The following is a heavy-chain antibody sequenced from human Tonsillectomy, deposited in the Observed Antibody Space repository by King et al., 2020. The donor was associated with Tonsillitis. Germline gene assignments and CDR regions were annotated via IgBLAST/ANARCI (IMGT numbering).Heavy chain of an antibody. D-gene: IGHD6-13*01. J-gene: IGHJ6*02. CDR2: FYYTGNT. CDR3: AGEPAADRHPGMDV. CDR1: GDSVSSVSYY. Sequence: QLQESGPGLVKPSEPLSLTCTVSGDSVSSVSYYWSWIRQPPGKGLEWIGYFYYTGNTHYNPSLKSRVTISVDTSKNQFSLKLGSVTAADTAVYYCAGEPAADRHPGMDVWGQGTTVTVSS. V-gene: IGHV4-61*01.